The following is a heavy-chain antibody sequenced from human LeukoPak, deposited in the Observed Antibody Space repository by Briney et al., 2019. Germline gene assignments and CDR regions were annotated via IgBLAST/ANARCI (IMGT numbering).Heavy chain of an antibody. V-gene: IGHV4-39*01. CDR1: GGSISSSSHY. CDR2: ISESGTT. D-gene: IGHD3-10*01. J-gene: IGHJ4*02. CDR3: ARYSGSYFDY. Sequence: PSETLSLTCTVSGGSISSSSHYWAWIRQPPGKGLEWLATISESGTTYYNPSLKSRVTISVDTSKNQFSLKLGSVTAADTAVFYCARYSGSYFDYWAREPWSPSPQ.